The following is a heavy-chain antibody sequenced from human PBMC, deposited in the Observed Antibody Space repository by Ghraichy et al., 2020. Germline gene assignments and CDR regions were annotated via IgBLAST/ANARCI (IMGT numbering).Heavy chain of an antibody. J-gene: IGHJ4*02. Sequence: SETLSLTCTVSRGSISNSNYYWGWIRQPSGKGLEWIGSVYYSGNTYYNPSLKSRVTIAVDTSRKQFSLKLNSVTAADTAMYYCARRLEYHDFYSPPDYWGQGTLVIVSS. D-gene: IGHD3-3*01. V-gene: IGHV4-39*01. CDR1: RGSISNSNYY. CDR3: ARRLEYHDFYSPPDY. CDR2: VYYSGNT.